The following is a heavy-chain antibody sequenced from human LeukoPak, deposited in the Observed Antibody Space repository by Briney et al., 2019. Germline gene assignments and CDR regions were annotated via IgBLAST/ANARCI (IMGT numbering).Heavy chain of an antibody. CDR3: ANSYSPPHY. V-gene: IGHV3-74*01. Sequence: GGSLRLSCAASGFTFGNSWMNWVRQAPGKRLVWVSRINTDGSDTTYAASVKGRFTISRDTAKNTLYLQMNSLRAEDSAVYYCANSYSPPHYWGQGTLVTVSS. J-gene: IGHJ4*02. CDR1: GFTFGNSW. CDR2: INTDGSDT. D-gene: IGHD3-10*01.